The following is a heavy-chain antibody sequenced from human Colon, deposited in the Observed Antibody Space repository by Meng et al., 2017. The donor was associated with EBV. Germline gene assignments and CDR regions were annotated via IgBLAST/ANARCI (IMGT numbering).Heavy chain of an antibody. CDR1: GYTFINYT. V-gene: IGHV7-4-1*02. J-gene: IGHJ5*02. CDR3: ARGGNFDP. Sequence: QVQLVLSGTETKKPGASVKGACKASGYTFINYTKNWVRQAHGRGLEWMGWISTNTGTPTYTQGFTGRFVFSLDTSVSTAYLQISSLKAEDTAVYYCARGGNFDPWGQGTLVTVSS. D-gene: IGHD2/OR15-2a*01. CDR2: ISTNTGTP.